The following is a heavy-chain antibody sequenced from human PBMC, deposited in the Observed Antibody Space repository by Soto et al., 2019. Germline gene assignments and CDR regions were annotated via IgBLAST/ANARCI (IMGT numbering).Heavy chain of an antibody. CDR3: ARGRRGYSYGWYYFDY. D-gene: IGHD5-18*01. J-gene: IGHJ4*02. V-gene: IGHV1-3*01. CDR1: GYTLTSYA. CDR2: INAGNGNT. Sequence: ASVKVSCKASGYTLTSYAMHWVRQAPGQRLEWMGWINAGNGNTKYSQKFQGRVTITRDTSASTAYMELSSLGSEDTAVYYCARGRRGYSYGWYYFDYWGQGTLVTVSS.